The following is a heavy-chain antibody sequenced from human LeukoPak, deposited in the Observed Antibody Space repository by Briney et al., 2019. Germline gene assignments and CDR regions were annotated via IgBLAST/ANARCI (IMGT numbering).Heavy chain of an antibody. CDR2: ISTTGNII. D-gene: IGHD2-21*01. Sequence: GGSLRLSCAASGFTFSSYLMSWVRQAPGKGLEWISYISTTGNIIYYADSVKGRFAISRDNAKGSLYLQMNSLRDEDTAVYYCARVWQDYSGVDYWGQGTLVTVSS. CDR3: ARVWQDYSGVDY. CDR1: GFTFSSYL. J-gene: IGHJ4*02. V-gene: IGHV3-48*02.